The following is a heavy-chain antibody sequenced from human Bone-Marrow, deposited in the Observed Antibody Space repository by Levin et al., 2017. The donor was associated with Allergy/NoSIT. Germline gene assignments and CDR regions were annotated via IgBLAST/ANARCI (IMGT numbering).Heavy chain of an antibody. J-gene: IGHJ4*02. D-gene: IGHD5-18*01. Sequence: NPSETLSLTCTVSGDSIAGRPYHWGWIRQPPGQGLEWMGTISYNGRTYYTTSLKSRVTISLDTAKNQFSLRLRSVAAADTAVYYCANLGCVGYCGNMRSDYWGQGTLVAVSS. CDR3: ANLGCVGYCGNMRSDY. V-gene: IGHV4-39*07. CDR1: GDSIAGRPYH. CDR2: ISYNGRT.